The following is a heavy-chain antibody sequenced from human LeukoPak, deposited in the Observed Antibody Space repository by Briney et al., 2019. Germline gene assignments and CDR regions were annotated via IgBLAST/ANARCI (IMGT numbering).Heavy chain of an antibody. Sequence: ASVKVSCKASGYTFTGYYLHWVRQVPGQGLEWMGWVNPNSGGTNYAQKFQGRVTITGDTSMSTAYMEMSSLRSEDTAVHYCAMVNSGSLDYWGQGTLVTVSS. V-gene: IGHV1-2*02. CDR3: AMVNSGSLDY. J-gene: IGHJ4*02. CDR2: VNPNSGGT. CDR1: GYTFTGYY. D-gene: IGHD1-26*01.